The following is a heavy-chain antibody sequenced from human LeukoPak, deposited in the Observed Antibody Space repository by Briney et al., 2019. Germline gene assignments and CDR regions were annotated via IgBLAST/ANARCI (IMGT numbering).Heavy chain of an antibody. V-gene: IGHV1-18*01. CDR3: ARDVVYYGSGSPRGDY. CDR1: GYTFTSYG. D-gene: IGHD3-10*01. CDR2: ISAYNGNT. J-gene: IGHJ4*02. Sequence: ASVKVSCKASGYTFTSYGISWVRQAPGQGLEWMGWISAYNGNTNYAQKLQGRVTMTTDTSTSTAYMELRSLRSDDTAVYYCARDVVYYGSGSPRGDYWGQGTLVTVSS.